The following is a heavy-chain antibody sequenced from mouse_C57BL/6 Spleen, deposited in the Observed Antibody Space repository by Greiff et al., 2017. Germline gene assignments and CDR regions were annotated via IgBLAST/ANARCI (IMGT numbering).Heavy chain of an antibody. CDR3: ARWTIVTGYAMDY. Sequence: QVQLQQPGAELVKPGASVKLSCKASGYTFTSYWMQWVKQRPGQGLEWIGEIDPSDSYTNYNQKFKGKATLTVDTSSSTAYMQLSSLTSEDSAVYYCARWTIVTGYAMDYWGQGTSVTVSS. J-gene: IGHJ4*01. V-gene: IGHV1-50*01. D-gene: IGHD2-5*01. CDR1: GYTFTSYW. CDR2: IDPSDSYT.